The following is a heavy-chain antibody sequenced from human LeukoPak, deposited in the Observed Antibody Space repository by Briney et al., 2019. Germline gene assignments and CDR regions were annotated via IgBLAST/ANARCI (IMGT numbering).Heavy chain of an antibody. CDR1: GGSISSGSYY. CDR2: IYTSGST. V-gene: IGHV4-61*02. J-gene: IGHJ6*03. D-gene: IGHD2-2*01. Sequence: SETLSLTCTVSGGSISSGSYYWSWIRQPAGKGLEWIGRIYTSGSTNYNPSLKSRVSISLDTSKNQFSLKLSSVTAADTAVYYCARERCSSNSCYGPLHYCYYYMDVWGKGTTVTISS. CDR3: ARERCSSNSCYGPLHYCYYYMDV.